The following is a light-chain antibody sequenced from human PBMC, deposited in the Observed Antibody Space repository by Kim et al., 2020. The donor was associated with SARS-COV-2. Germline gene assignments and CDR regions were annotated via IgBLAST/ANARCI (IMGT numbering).Light chain of an antibody. CDR1: RKYGGGYNY. CDR3: SSYTENTPLV. CDR2: DVT. Sequence: GQSITITCTVNRKYGGGYNYVTWYQQHPGKVPKLMIYDVTNRPSGVSNRFSGSKSGSTASLTISGLQTEYEADYCCSSYTENTPLVFGGGSNLIVL. V-gene: IGLV2-14*03. J-gene: IGLJ3*02.